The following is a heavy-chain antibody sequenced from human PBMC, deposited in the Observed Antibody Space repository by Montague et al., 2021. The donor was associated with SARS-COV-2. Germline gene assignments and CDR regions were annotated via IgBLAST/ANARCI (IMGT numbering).Heavy chain of an antibody. D-gene: IGHD3-22*01. V-gene: IGHV4-39*01. CDR1: GGSISSGSYY. CDR3: ARFPTSYYYDSKAAPATPDAFDI. J-gene: IGHJ3*02. CDR2: IYYSGST. Sequence: SETLSLTCTVSGGSISSGSYYWGWIRQPPGKGLEWIGSIYYSGSTYYNPSLKSRVTISVDTPKNQFSLKLSSVTAADTAVYYCARFPTSYYYDSKAAPATPDAFDIWGQGTMVTVSS.